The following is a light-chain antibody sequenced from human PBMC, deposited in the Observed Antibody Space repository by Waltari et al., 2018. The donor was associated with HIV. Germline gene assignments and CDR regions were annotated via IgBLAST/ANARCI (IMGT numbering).Light chain of an antibody. Sequence: QSVLTHPPSVSAAPGQKVTISCSGSSSNIGNDYVSWYQHVPGAARKLVIYDINKRPSGIPDRCSGFKSGTSATLGITGLQTGDEADYYCGTWDRSLGGGVFGGGTKLTVL. V-gene: IGLV1-51*01. J-gene: IGLJ3*02. CDR2: DIN. CDR1: SSNIGNDY. CDR3: GTWDRSLGGGV.